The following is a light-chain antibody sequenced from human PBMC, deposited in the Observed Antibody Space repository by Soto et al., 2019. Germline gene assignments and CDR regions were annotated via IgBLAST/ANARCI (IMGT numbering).Light chain of an antibody. V-gene: IGLV2-23*01. J-gene: IGLJ1*01. CDR3: CSYAGTSTYV. Sequence: QSVLTQPASVSGSPGQSITISCTGTSRDVGLYNLVSWYQQHPGKAPNLMIYEGNKRPSGVSNRFSGSKSGNTASLTISGLQAEDEADYYCCSYAGTSTYVFGTGTKLTVL. CDR2: EGN. CDR1: SRDVGLYNL.